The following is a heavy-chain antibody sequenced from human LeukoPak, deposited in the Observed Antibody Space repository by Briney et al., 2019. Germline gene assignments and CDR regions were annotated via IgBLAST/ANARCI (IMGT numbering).Heavy chain of an antibody. CDR1: GGSISSYY. J-gene: IGHJ4*02. Sequence: PSETLSLTCTVSGGSISSYYWSWIRQPPGKGLEWIGYIYYSGSTNYNPSLKSRVTISVDTSKNQFSLKLSSVTAADTAVYYRARDGAYYDSSGYRLYYFDYWGQGTLVTVSS. CDR3: ARDGAYYDSSGYRLYYFDY. CDR2: IYYSGST. V-gene: IGHV4-59*01. D-gene: IGHD3-22*01.